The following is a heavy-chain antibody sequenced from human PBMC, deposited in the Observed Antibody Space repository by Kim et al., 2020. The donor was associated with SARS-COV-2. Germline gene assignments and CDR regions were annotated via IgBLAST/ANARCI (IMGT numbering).Heavy chain of an antibody. CDR3: ARVVTMVQGVIIAPYYYYYMDV. J-gene: IGHJ6*03. D-gene: IGHD3-10*01. CDR2: IYYSGST. V-gene: IGHV4-59*01. Sequence: SETLSLTCTVSGGSISSYYWSWIRQPPGKGLEWIGYIYYSGSTNYNPSLKSRVTISVDTSKNQFSLKLSSVTAADTAVYYCARVVTMVQGVIIAPYYYYYMDVWDKGTTVTVSS. CDR1: GGSISSYY.